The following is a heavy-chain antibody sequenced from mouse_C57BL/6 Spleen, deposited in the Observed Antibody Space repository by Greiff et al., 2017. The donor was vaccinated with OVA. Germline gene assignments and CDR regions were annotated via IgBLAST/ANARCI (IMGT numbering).Heavy chain of an antibody. CDR1: GFTFSDYG. CDR3: ARPNYGSSYYFDY. Sequence: EVKLVESGGGLVKPGGSLKLSCAASGFTFSDYGMHWVRQAPEKGLEWVAYISSGSSTIYYADTVKGRCTISRDNAKNTLFLQMTSLRSEDTAMYYCARPNYGSSYYFDYWGQGTTLTVSS. CDR2: ISSGSSTI. J-gene: IGHJ2*01. V-gene: IGHV5-17*01. D-gene: IGHD1-1*01.